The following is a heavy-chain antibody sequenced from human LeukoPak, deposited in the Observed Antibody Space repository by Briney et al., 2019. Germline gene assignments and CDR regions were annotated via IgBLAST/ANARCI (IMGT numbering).Heavy chain of an antibody. CDR3: ARGGAYGSGSYYKLHYYYYYMDV. CDR1: GGSISSGDYY. Sequence: PSQTLSLTCTVSGGSISSGDYYWSWIRQPPGKGLEWIGYIYYSGSTYYNPSLKSRVTISVDTSKNQFSLKLSSVTAADTAVYYCARGGAYGSGSYYKLHYYYYYMDVWGKGTTVTVSS. CDR2: IYYSGST. V-gene: IGHV4-30-4*08. D-gene: IGHD3-10*01. J-gene: IGHJ6*03.